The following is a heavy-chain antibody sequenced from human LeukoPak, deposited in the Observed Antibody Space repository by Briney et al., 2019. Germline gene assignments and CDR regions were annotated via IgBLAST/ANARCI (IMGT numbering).Heavy chain of an antibody. CDR3: ASESSSSSWYYCGMDV. J-gene: IGHJ6*02. Sequence: GGSLRLSCAASGFTFSSYSMNWVRQAPGKGLEWVSYISSSSSTIYYADSVKGRFTISRDNAKNSLYLQMNSLRAEDTAVYYCASESSSSSWYYCGMDVWGQGTTVTVSS. CDR2: ISSSSSTI. V-gene: IGHV3-48*04. D-gene: IGHD6-13*01. CDR1: GFTFSSYS.